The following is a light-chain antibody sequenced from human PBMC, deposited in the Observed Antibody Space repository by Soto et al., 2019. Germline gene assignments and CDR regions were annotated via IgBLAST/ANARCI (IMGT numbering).Light chain of an antibody. Sequence: EIQITHSPSTLSGPALDRVTLTFLASQTISSWLAWYQQKPGKAPKLLIYKASTLKSGVPSRFSGSGSGTVFTLTISSLQPDDFATYYCQHYNSYSEAFGQGNKVDIK. V-gene: IGKV1-5*03. CDR2: KAS. CDR1: QTISSW. J-gene: IGKJ1*01. CDR3: QHYNSYSEA.